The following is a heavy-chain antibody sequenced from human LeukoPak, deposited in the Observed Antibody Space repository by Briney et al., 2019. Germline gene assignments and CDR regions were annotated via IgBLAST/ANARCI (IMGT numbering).Heavy chain of an antibody. V-gene: IGHV4-39*01. Sequence: SETLSLTCTVSGGSITGYYWSWIRQPPGKGLEWIGSIYYSGSTYYNPSLKSRVTISVDTSKNQFSLKLSSVTAADTAVYYCARLLRYFDWPINWFDPWGQGTLVTVSS. CDR1: GGSITGYY. J-gene: IGHJ5*02. CDR3: ARLLRYFDWPINWFDP. D-gene: IGHD3-9*01. CDR2: IYYSGST.